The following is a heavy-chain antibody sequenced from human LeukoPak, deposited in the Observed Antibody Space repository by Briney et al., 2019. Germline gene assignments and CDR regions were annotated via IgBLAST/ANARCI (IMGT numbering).Heavy chain of an antibody. Sequence: GGSLRLSCAASGFTFSSYAITWVRQAPGKGLEWVSAVSSDGAKTYYADSVKGRFTISRDNYKNMVFLQMNSLRAEDTAVYYCARDRGITPTLDYWGQGTLVTVSS. CDR3: ARDRGITPTLDY. D-gene: IGHD3-10*01. CDR1: GFTFSSYA. V-gene: IGHV3-23*01. J-gene: IGHJ4*02. CDR2: VSSDGAKT.